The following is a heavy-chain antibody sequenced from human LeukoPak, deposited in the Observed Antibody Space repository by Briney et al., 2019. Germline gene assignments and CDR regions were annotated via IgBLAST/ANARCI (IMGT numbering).Heavy chain of an antibody. V-gene: IGHV1-2*02. J-gene: IGHJ6*02. CDR3: ARDDGLTGRIYGMDV. D-gene: IGHD5-12*01. CDR2: INPNSGGT. CDR1: GYTFTGYY. Sequence: ASVKVSCKASGYTFTGYYMHWVRQAPGQGLEWMGWINPNSGGTNYAQKFQGRVTMTRDTSISTAYMELSRLRSDDTAVYYCARDDGLTGRIYGMDVWGQGTTVTVSS.